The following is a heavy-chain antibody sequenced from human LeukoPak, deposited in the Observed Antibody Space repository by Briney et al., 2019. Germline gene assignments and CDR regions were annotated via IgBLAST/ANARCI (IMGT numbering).Heavy chain of an antibody. V-gene: IGHV4-39*01. CDR1: GGSISSSSYY. CDR2: IYYSGST. Sequence: SETLSLTCTVSGGSISSSSYYWGWIRQPPGKGLEWIGSIYYSGSTYYNPSLKSRVTISVDTSKNQFSLKLSSVTAADTAVYYCARMYYGILTGYYGWFDPWGQGTLVTVSS. J-gene: IGHJ5*02. CDR3: ARMYYGILTGYYGWFDP. D-gene: IGHD3-9*01.